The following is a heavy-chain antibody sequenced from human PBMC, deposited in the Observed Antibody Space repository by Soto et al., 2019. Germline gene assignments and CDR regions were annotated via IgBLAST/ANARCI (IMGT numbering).Heavy chain of an antibody. D-gene: IGHD4-17*01. J-gene: IGHJ4*02. CDR3: ARDWVGDLAY. CDR2: ISVYNGDT. V-gene: IGHV1-18*01. Sequence: QVQLVQSGGEVKQPGASVKVSCKTSGYTFTSYGISWVRQAPGQGLEWMGWISVYNGDTKNVQKFQGRVTLNTDTSTNTAYMEVRSIRSDESAGYYCARDWVGDLAYWGQGTLVTVSS. CDR1: GYTFTSYG.